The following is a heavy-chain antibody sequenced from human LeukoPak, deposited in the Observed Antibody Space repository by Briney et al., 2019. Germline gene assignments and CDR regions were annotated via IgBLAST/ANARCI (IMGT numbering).Heavy chain of an antibody. J-gene: IGHJ4*02. CDR1: GYTFTSYY. CDR3: ARDTSFKGIAAASPDY. Sequence: GASVMVSCKASGYTFTSYYMHWVRQAPGQGLEWMGIINPSGGSTSYAQKFQGRVTMTRDMSTSTVYMELSSLRSEDTAVYYCARDTSFKGIAAASPDYWGQGTLVTVSS. D-gene: IGHD6-13*01. V-gene: IGHV1-46*01. CDR2: INPSGGST.